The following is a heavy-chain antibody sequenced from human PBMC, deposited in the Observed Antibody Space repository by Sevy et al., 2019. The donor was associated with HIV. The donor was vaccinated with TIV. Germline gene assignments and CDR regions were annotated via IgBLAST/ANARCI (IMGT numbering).Heavy chain of an antibody. Sequence: GGSLRLSCAASGFTFSSYAMHWVRQAPGKGLEWVAVIWYDGSNKYYADSVKGRFTISRDNSKNTLYLQMNSLRAEDTAVYYCARGGSIRKAGDQLFDYWGQGTPVTVSS. CDR1: GFTFSSYA. J-gene: IGHJ4*02. V-gene: IGHV3-33*01. CDR3: ARGGSIRKAGDQLFDY. CDR2: IWYDGSNK. D-gene: IGHD6-13*01.